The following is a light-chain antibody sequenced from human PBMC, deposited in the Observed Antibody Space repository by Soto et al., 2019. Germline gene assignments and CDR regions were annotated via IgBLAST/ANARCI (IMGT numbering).Light chain of an antibody. CDR2: WAS. CDR1: QSVLYSPNNKNY. V-gene: IGKV4-1*01. CDR3: HQYFLNPYT. J-gene: IGKJ2*01. Sequence: DIVMTQSPDSLAVSLGERATINCKSSQSVLYSPNNKNYLAWYQQKPGQPPKLLIYWASTRESGVPGRFSGSGSATDFTLTISSLQAEDVAVYFCHQYFLNPYTFGQGTKLEIK.